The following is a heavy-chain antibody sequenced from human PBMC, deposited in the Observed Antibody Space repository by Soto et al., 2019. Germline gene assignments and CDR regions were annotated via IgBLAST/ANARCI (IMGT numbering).Heavy chain of an antibody. V-gene: IGHV1-69*06. CDR1: GGTFSSYA. D-gene: IGHD3-16*02. Sequence: QVQLVQSGAEVKKPGSSVKVSCKASGGTFSSYAISWVRQAPGQGLEWMGGIIPIFGTANYAQKFQGRVTITADKSTSTAYMELSSLRSEDTAVYYCARGYYDYVWGSYRPHYYYYGMDVWGQGTTVTVSS. J-gene: IGHJ6*02. CDR2: IIPIFGTA. CDR3: ARGYYDYVWGSYRPHYYYYGMDV.